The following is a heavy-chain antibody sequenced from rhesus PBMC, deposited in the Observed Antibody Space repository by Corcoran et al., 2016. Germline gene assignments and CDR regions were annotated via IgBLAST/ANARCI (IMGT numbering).Heavy chain of an antibody. CDR2: ISDDGSKK. Sequence: EVQLVESGGGLVQPGGSLRLSCAASGFTFSSYGMHWVRQSPGKGLELVAVISDDGSKKYYSESVKDRFTISRENSKNMLYLQMNKLKLEDTAVDYCARDTVGTVILPFDYWGQGVLVTVSS. D-gene: IGHD5-24*01. CDR1: GFTFSSYG. V-gene: IGHV3-54*02. CDR3: ARDTVGTVILPFDY. J-gene: IGHJ4*01.